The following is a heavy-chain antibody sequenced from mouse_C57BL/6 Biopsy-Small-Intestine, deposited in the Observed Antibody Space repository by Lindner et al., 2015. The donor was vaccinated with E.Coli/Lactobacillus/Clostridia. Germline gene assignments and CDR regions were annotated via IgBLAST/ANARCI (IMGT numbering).Heavy chain of an antibody. V-gene: IGHV1-82*01. CDR1: GYAFSSSW. D-gene: IGHD2-5*01. CDR2: IYPGDGDT. CDR3: AREYSNYGFDY. Sequence: VQLQESGPELVKPGASVKISCKASGYAFSSSWMNWVKQRPGKGLEWIGRIYPGDGDTNYNGKFKGKATLTADKSSSTAYMQLSSLTSEDSAVYFCAREYSNYGFDYWGQGTTLTVSS. J-gene: IGHJ2*01.